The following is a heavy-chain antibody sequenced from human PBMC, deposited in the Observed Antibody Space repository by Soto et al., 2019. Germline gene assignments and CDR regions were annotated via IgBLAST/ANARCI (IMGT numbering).Heavy chain of an antibody. CDR3: ASLMSSGYYYGMDV. CDR2: IIPILGIA. J-gene: IGHJ6*02. CDR1: GGTLSSYT. D-gene: IGHD3-10*01. Sequence: GASVKVSCKASGGTLSSYTISWVRQAPGQGLEWMGRIIPILGIANYAQKFQGRVTITADKSTSTAYMELSSLRSEDTAVYYCASLMSSGYYYGMDVWGQGTTVTVSS. V-gene: IGHV1-69*02.